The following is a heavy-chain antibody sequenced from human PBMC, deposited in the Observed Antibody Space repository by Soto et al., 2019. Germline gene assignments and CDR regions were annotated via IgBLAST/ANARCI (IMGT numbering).Heavy chain of an antibody. CDR2: ISSGSDTI. Sequence: EVQLVESGGGLVQPGGSLRLSCAASGFMFSDYSMNWVRQAPGKGLEWVSYISSGSDTIKYVESVKGRFTISRDNAKDSLYLQMNSLRAEDTAVYYCARGRLEYCTSTRCYAFDIWGQGAMVTVSS. CDR3: ARGRLEYCTSTRCYAFDI. J-gene: IGHJ3*02. V-gene: IGHV3-48*01. CDR1: GFMFSDYS. D-gene: IGHD2-2*01.